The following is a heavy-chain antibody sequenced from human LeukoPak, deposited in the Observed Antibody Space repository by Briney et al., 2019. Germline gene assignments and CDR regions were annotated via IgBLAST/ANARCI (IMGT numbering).Heavy chain of an antibody. Sequence: GGSLRLSCAASGFTFSSYSMNWVRQAPGKGLEWVSSISSSSSYIYYADSVKGRFTISRDNAKNSLYLQMNSLRAEDTAVYYCARGGRDYGFLFVYWGQEPWSPSPQ. CDR2: ISSSSSYI. V-gene: IGHV3-21*01. CDR3: ARGGRDYGFLFVY. CDR1: GFTFSSYS. D-gene: IGHD4-17*01. J-gene: IGHJ5*01.